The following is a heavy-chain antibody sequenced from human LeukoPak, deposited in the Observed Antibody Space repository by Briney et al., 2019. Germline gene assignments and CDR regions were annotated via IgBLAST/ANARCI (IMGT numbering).Heavy chain of an antibody. CDR2: IYPGDSDT. Sequence: GESLKISCKGSGYSFTSYWIGWVRQMPGKGLEWMGIIYPGDSDTRYSPSFQGQVIISADTSISTAYLQWSSLKASDTAMYYCARHVSGNSPYYYMDVWGKGTTVTVSS. D-gene: IGHD4-23*01. CDR1: GYSFTSYW. CDR3: ARHVSGNSPYYYMDV. V-gene: IGHV5-51*01. J-gene: IGHJ6*03.